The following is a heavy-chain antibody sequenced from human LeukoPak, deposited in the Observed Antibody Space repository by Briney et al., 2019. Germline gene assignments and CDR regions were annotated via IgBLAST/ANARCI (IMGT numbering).Heavy chain of an antibody. V-gene: IGHV1-8*01. CDR2: MNPNSGNT. D-gene: IGHD3-16*02. Sequence: ASVKVSCKASGYTFTSYDINWVRQATGQGLEWMGWMNPNSGNTGYAQKFQGRVTMTRNTSISTAYMELSSLRSEDTAVYYCARADMITFGGVIVPPSYWGQGTLVTVSS. CDR1: GYTFTSYD. J-gene: IGHJ4*02. CDR3: ARADMITFGGVIVPPSY.